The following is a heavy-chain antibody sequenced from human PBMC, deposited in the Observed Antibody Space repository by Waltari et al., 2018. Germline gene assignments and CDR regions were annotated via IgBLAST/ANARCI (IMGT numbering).Heavy chain of an antibody. J-gene: IGHJ4*02. Sequence: QVKLVQYGAEVKKPGSSVKVSCKASGGPFSSYTISWVRQAHGQGLEWMGMIIPILGIANSAQKFQCRVTITADKSTSTSYMELSSLRSEDTAVYYCARARGGGLTVTEYYFDYWGQGTLVTVSS. CDR2: IIPILGIA. CDR1: GGPFSSYT. CDR3: ARARGGGLTVTEYYFDY. V-gene: IGHV1-69*02. D-gene: IGHD4-17*01.